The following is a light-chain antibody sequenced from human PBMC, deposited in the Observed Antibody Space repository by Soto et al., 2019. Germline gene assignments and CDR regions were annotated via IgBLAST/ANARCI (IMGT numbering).Light chain of an antibody. J-gene: IGLJ2*01. V-gene: IGLV2-14*01. CDR2: DVS. CDR3: SSYTSSSTPV. CDR1: SSDVGGYNY. Sequence: QSALTQPASVSGSPGQSITISCTGTSSDVGGYNYVSWYQQHPGKAPKLMIYDVSTRPSGVSNRFSGSKSGNTASLTISGLQAEDEADYYCSSYTSSSTPVFGGGTKLPVL.